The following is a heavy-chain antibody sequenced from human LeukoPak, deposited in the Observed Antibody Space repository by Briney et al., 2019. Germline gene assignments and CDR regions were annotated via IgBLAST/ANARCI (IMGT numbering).Heavy chain of an antibody. CDR1: GFTFSSYW. Sequence: GGSLRLSCAASGFTFSSYWMSWVRQAPGKGLEWVANIKQDGSEKYYVDSVKGRFTISRDNAKDSLYLQMNSLRAEDTAVYYCARELLYDFWSGSPNWFDPWGQGTLVTVSS. D-gene: IGHD3-3*01. CDR3: ARELLYDFWSGSPNWFDP. CDR2: IKQDGSEK. V-gene: IGHV3-7*01. J-gene: IGHJ5*02.